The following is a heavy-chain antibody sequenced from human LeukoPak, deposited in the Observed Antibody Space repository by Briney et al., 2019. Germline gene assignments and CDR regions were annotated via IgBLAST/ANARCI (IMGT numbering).Heavy chain of an antibody. CDR1: GYSFTSYW. CDR2: IYPGDSDT. D-gene: IGHD6-19*01. V-gene: IGHV5-51*01. Sequence: GGSLRLSCKGSGYSFTSYWIGWVRQMPGKGLGWMGIIYPGDSDTRYSPSFQGQVTISADKSISTAYLQWSSLKASDTAMYYCARLKWYSSGCSIWGQGTMVTVSS. CDR3: ARLKWYSSGCSI. J-gene: IGHJ3*02.